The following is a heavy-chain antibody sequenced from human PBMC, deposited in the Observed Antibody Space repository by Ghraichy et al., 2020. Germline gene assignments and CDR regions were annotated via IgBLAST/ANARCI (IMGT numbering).Heavy chain of an antibody. V-gene: IGHV3-48*02. CDR3: ARVGPANYYYYYGMDV. CDR2: ISSSSSTI. D-gene: IGHD2-15*01. Sequence: GGSLRLSCAASGFTFSSYSMNWVRQAPGKGLEWVSYISSSSSTIYYADSVKGRFTISRDNAKNSLYLQMNSLRDEDTAVYYCARVGPANYYYYYGMDVWGQGTTVTVSS. CDR1: GFTFSSYS. J-gene: IGHJ6*02.